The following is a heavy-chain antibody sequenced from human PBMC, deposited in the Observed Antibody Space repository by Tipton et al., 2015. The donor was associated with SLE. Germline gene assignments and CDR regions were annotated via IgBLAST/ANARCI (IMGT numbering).Heavy chain of an antibody. Sequence: QLVQSGVEVKKPGASVRVSCRASGYTFSSHGISWVRQATGQGLEWMGWMGPNSGNTGYAQKFQGRVTMTRNTSTTTAYMELSSLTSEDTAVYYCTRGLRFTMVQGVEYWGQGTLVTVSS. CDR3: TRGLRFTMVQGVEY. CDR2: MGPNSGNT. CDR1: GYTFSSHG. D-gene: IGHD3-10*01. J-gene: IGHJ4*02. V-gene: IGHV1-8*02.